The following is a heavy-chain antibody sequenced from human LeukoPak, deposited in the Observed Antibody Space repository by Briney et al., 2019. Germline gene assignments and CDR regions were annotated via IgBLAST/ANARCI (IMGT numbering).Heavy chain of an antibody. CDR3: ARLGSYWDYYYYMDV. D-gene: IGHD1-26*01. CDR2: TYYSGST. J-gene: IGHJ6*03. V-gene: IGHV4-39*01. Sequence: SETLSLTRTVSGDSISSSSYYWGWIRQPPGKGLEWIGSTYYSGSTYYNPSLKSRVTISVDTSKNQFSLKLSPVTAADTAVYYCARLGSYWDYYYYMDVWGKGTTVTVSS. CDR1: GDSISSSSYY.